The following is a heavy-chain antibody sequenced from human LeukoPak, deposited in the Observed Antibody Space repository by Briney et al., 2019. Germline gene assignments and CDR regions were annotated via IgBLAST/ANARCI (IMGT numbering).Heavy chain of an antibody. D-gene: IGHD5-18*01. V-gene: IGHV1-69*05. Sequence: SVKVSCKASGGTFSSYAISWVRQAPGQGLEWMGGIIPIFGTANYAQKFQGRVTITTDESTSTAYMELSSLRSEDTAVYYCARSPRRQKGRVDIAMANPYYYYYMDVWGKGTTVTVSS. CDR1: GGTFSSYA. CDR2: IIPIFGTA. CDR3: ARSPRRQKGRVDIAMANPYYYYYMDV. J-gene: IGHJ6*03.